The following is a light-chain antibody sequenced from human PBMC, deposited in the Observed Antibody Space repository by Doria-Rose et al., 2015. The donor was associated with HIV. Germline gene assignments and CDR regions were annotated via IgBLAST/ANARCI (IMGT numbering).Light chain of an antibody. J-gene: IGKJ3*01. CDR3: QQRSNWPPIFT. CDR2: DAS. Sequence: EIVLTQSPAILSLSPGERATLSCRASQSVSSNLAWYQQKPGQAPRLLIYDASNRATGIPARFSGSGSGTDFTLTISSLEPEGFAVYFCQQRSNWPPIFTFGPGTKVDI. CDR1: QSVSSN. V-gene: IGKV3-11*01.